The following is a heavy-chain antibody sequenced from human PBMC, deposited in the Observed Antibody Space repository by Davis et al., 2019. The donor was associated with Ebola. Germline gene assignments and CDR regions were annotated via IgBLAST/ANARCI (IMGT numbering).Heavy chain of an antibody. CDR1: GGSIRGSF. Sequence: MPSETLSLTCTVSGGSIRGSFWSWVRQSPGSGLEWIGYIHYSGTTNYNPSLESRVTISVDTSKNQFSLTVNSVTAADTAVYYCAREEEGLTPNWFDTWGQGIQVTVSS. D-gene: IGHD3-16*01. CDR3: AREEEGLTPNWFDT. CDR2: IHYSGTT. V-gene: IGHV4-59*01. J-gene: IGHJ5*02.